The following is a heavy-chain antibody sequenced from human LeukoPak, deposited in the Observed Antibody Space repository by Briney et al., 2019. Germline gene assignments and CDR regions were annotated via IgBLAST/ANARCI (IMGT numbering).Heavy chain of an antibody. CDR1: GGSISSYY. V-gene: IGHV4-59*12. Sequence: PSETLSLTCTVSGGSISSYYWSWIRQPPGKGLEWIGYIYNSGSTNYDPSLKSRVTMSIDTSKNQFSLQLNSVTPEDTAVYYCARRTDDYNYLDYWGQGTLVTVSS. CDR3: ARRTDDYNYLDY. CDR2: IYNSGST. J-gene: IGHJ4*02. D-gene: IGHD5-24*01.